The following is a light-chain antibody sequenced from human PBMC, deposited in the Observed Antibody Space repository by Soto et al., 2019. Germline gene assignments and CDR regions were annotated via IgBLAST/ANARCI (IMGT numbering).Light chain of an antibody. J-gene: IGKJ4*01. CDR3: HQYGSSPLT. CDR1: QSVSSSY. V-gene: IGKV3-20*01. CDR2: GAS. Sequence: EIVLTQSPGTLSLSPGERATLSCRASQSVSSSYLGWYQQKPGQTPRLLIYGASSRATGIPDRFSGSGSGTDFTLTINRLEPEDFAVYYCHQYGSSPLTFGGGTKVEIK.